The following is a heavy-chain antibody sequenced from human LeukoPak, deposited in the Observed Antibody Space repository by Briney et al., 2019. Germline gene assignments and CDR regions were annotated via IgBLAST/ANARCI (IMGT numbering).Heavy chain of an antibody. J-gene: IGHJ4*02. Sequence: ASVKVSSKASGYTFTSYGISWVRRAPGQGLEWMGWISAYNGNTNYAQKLQGRVTMTTDTSTSTAYMELRSLRSDDTAVYYCARARGDYDFWSGYSSIFFDYWGQGTLVTVSS. CDR2: ISAYNGNT. CDR3: ARARGDYDFWSGYSSIFFDY. CDR1: GYTFTSYG. V-gene: IGHV1-18*01. D-gene: IGHD3-3*01.